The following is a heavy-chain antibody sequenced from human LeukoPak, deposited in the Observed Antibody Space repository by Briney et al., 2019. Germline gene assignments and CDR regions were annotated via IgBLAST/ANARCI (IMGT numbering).Heavy chain of an antibody. J-gene: IGHJ5*02. V-gene: IGHV3-64*01. CDR2: ISSNGGST. Sequence: GGSLRLFCAASGFTFSSYAMHWVRQAPGKGLEYVSAISSNGGSTYYANSVKGRFTISRDNSKNTLYLQMGSLRAEDMAVYYCAREAVAGTEWWFDPWGQGTLVTVSS. D-gene: IGHD6-19*01. CDR1: GFTFSSYA. CDR3: AREAVAGTEWWFDP.